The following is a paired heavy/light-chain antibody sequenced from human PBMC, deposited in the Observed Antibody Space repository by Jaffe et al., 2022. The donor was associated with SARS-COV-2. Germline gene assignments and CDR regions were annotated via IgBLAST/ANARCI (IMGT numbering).Light chain of an antibody. CDR3: MQPLQTPFT. J-gene: IGKJ3*01. Sequence: DIVMTQSPLSLPVTPGEPASISCRSSQSLLHSNGYNYLDWYLQKPGQSPQLLIYLGSKRASGVPDRFSGSGSGTDFTLKISRVEAEDVGVYYCMQPLQTPFTFGPGTKVDIK. CDR2: LGS. V-gene: IGKV2-28*01. CDR1: QSLLHSNGYNY.
Heavy chain of an antibody. J-gene: IGHJ4*01. V-gene: IGHV3-48*03. CDR1: GFSFSSYE. CDR3: ASKGYSTGWEANY. CDR2: ISSSGGTI. D-gene: IGHD6-19*01. Sequence: EVHLVESGGGLVQPGGSLRLSCAASGFSFSSYEMNWVRQAPGKGLEWVSYISSSGGTIYYADSVRGRFTISRDNAKDSLYLQMNSLRAQDTAIYYCASKGYSTGWEANYWGHGTLVTVSS.